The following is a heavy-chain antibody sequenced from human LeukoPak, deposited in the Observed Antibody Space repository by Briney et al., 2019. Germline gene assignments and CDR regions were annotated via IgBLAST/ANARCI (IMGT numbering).Heavy chain of an antibody. CDR1: GFTFGSYA. CDR3: ARTIAQYSNSWLYFYYGLDV. CDR2: ISGGSEDT. J-gene: IGHJ6*02. Sequence: GGSLRLSCTASGFTFGSYAMSWVRQAPGKGLEWVSSISGGSEDTYHADSVKGRFTISRDNSKSTLNLQLNSLRAEDTAVYYCARTIAQYSNSWLYFYYGLDVWGQGTTVTVSS. V-gene: IGHV3-23*01. D-gene: IGHD6-13*01.